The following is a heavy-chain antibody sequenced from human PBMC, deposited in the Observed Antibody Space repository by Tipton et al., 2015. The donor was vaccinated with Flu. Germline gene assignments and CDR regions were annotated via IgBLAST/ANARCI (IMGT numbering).Heavy chain of an antibody. V-gene: IGHV4-4*07. Sequence: LRLSCTVSGGSMSSYYWSWIRQPAGKGLEWIGRMYTSGTTKYNPSLRSRVTMSVDTSKSQFSLRLISVTAADSAVYYCARGSGSGTFLIFDYWGQGTLVTVSS. CDR3: ARGSGSGTFLIFDY. CDR1: GGSMSSYY. CDR2: MYTSGTT. D-gene: IGHD3-10*01. J-gene: IGHJ4*02.